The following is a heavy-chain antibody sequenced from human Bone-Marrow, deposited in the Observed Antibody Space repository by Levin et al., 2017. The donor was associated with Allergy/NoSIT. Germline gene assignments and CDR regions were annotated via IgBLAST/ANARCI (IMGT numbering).Heavy chain of an antibody. CDR2: IIPIFGTA. D-gene: IGHD1-1*01. V-gene: IGHV1-69*06. CDR1: GGTFSSYA. J-gene: IGHJ6*02. CDR3: ARGNWNYYYYYGMDV. Sequence: RASVKVSCKASGGTFSSYAISWVRQAPGQGLEWMGGIIPIFGTANYAQKFQGRVTITADKSTSTAYMELSSLRSEDTAVYYCARGNWNYYYYYGMDVWGQGTTVTVSS.